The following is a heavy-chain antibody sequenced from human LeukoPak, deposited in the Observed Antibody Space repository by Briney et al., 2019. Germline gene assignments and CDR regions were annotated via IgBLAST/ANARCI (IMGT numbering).Heavy chain of an antibody. CDR1: GGSFSGYY. CDR3: ARGPLKDIVVVPAAEEGDY. Sequence: PSETLSLTCAVYGGSFSGYYWSWIRQPPGKGLEWIGEINHSGSTNYNPSLKSRVTISVDTPKNQSSLKLSSVTAADTAVYYCARGPLKDIVVVPAAEEGDYWGQGTLVTVSS. CDR2: INHSGST. J-gene: IGHJ4*02. D-gene: IGHD2-2*01. V-gene: IGHV4-34*01.